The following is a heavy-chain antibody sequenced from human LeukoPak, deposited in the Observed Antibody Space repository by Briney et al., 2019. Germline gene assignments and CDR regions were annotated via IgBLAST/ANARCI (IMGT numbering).Heavy chain of an antibody. CDR2: INPNSGGT. CDR3: ARGVGATGFDP. J-gene: IGHJ5*02. D-gene: IGHD1-26*01. CDR1: GGTFSSYA. V-gene: IGHV1-2*02. Sequence: ASVKVSCKASGGTFSSYAISWVRQAPGQGLEWMGWINPNSGGTNYAQKFQGRVTMTRDTSISTAYMELSRLRSDDTAVYYCARGVGATGFDPWGQGTLVTVSS.